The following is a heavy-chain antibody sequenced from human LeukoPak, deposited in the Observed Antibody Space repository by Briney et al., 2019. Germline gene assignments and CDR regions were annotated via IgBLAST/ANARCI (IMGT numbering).Heavy chain of an antibody. D-gene: IGHD3-22*01. CDR2: IRSRDYGGTR. CDR3: SRRRWVNYYDSSGYDFDY. V-gene: IGHV3-49*03. CDR1: GFTFGDHA. J-gene: IGHJ4*02. Sequence: PGRSLTLSCTTSGFTFGDHAMSWLPQAPGKGLEGVGFIRSRDYGGTREYAASVKGRFTISRDDSKSIAYQQMNSMKSEDTAVYYCSRRRWVNYYDSSGYDFDYWGQGGQVTVSS.